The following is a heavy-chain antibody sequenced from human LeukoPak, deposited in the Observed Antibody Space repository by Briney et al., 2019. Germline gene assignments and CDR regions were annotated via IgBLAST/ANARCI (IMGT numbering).Heavy chain of an antibody. Sequence: SETLSLTCTVSGYSISSGYYWGWIRKPPGKGLEWIGSIYYSGSTYYNPSLKSRVTISVDTSKNQFSLKLSSVTAADTAVYYCARGNEGYSSGWYGYYYYYMDVWGKGTTVTVSS. J-gene: IGHJ6*03. D-gene: IGHD6-19*01. V-gene: IGHV4-38-2*02. CDR2: IYYSGST. CDR3: ARGNEGYSSGWYGYYYYYMDV. CDR1: GYSISSGYY.